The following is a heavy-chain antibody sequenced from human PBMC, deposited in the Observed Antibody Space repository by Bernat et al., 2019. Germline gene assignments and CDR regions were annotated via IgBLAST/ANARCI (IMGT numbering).Heavy chain of an antibody. CDR3: ARYYYYMDV. V-gene: IGHV4-4*02. CDR2: IYHSGST. Sequence: QVQLQESGPGLVKPSGTLSPTCAVSGGSISSSNWRSWVRQSPGKGLEWIGVIYHSGSTNYNPSLNGRVTTSIDESKNQFSLKLTSVTAADTAVYYCARYYYYMDVWGKGTTVTVSS. J-gene: IGHJ6*03. CDR1: GGSISSSNW.